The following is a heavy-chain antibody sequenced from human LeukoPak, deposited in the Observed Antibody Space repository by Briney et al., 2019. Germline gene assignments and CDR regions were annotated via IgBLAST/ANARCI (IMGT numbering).Heavy chain of an antibody. D-gene: IGHD3-3*01. CDR2: ISNSGSNT. CDR3: ARSARLMKGVVEVTALDD. V-gene: IGHV3-11*04. Sequence: GGSLRLSCAASGFTFSDYYVSWIRQAPGKGLEWVSYISNSGSNTYYADSVKGRFTISRDNAKDSVYLEMNSLRADDTAVYYCARSARLMKGVVEVTALDDWGQGTLVTVSS. J-gene: IGHJ4*02. CDR1: GFTFSDYY.